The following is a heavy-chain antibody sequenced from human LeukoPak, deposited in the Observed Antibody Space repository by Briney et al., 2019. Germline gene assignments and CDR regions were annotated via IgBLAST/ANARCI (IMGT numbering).Heavy chain of an antibody. V-gene: IGHV3-30*04. D-gene: IGHD2-21*02. CDR3: ARATRGVVTGTWFDP. Sequence: PGGSLRLSCAASGFTFSSYAMHWVRQAPGKGLEWVAVISYDGSNKYYADSVKGRFTISRDNSKNTLYLQMNSLRAEDTAVYYCARATRGVVTGTWFDPWGQGTLVTVSS. CDR1: GFTFSSYA. J-gene: IGHJ5*02. CDR2: ISYDGSNK.